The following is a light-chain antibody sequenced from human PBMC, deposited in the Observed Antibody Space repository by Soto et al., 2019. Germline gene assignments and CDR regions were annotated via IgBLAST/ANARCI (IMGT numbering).Light chain of an antibody. V-gene: IGKV3-20*01. CDR1: QSVSNNY. CDR2: GAS. J-gene: IGKJ1*01. CDR3: QQYVTSSWT. Sequence: EIVLTQSPGTLSLSPGERATLSCRASQSVSNNYLAWYQQKPGQAPRLIIYGASSRATGIPDRFSGSGSGTDFTLTISRLDLEDSAFYYCQQYVTSSWTFGQGTKVDNK.